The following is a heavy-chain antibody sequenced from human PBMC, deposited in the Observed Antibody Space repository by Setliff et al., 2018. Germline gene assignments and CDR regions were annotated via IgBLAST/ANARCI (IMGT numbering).Heavy chain of an antibody. D-gene: IGHD3-10*01. V-gene: IGHV4-39*01. CDR3: ARHLLVQGTYHFDY. Sequence: PSETLSLTCTVSGGSISSSSHYWGWIRQPPGKGLEWIGSIYYTGSTYYNPSLKSRVTMSVDTSKRQFSLKLGSATAADTAVYFCARHLLVQGTYHFDYWGQGSPVT. J-gene: IGHJ4*02. CDR1: GGSISSSSHY. CDR2: IYYTGST.